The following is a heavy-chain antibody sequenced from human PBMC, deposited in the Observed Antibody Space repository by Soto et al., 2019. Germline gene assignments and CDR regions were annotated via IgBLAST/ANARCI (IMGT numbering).Heavy chain of an antibody. CDR1: GGSFSGYY. J-gene: IGHJ6*03. D-gene: IGHD2-2*01. V-gene: IGHV4-34*01. Sequence: SETLSLTCAVYGGSFSGYYWSWIRQPPGKGLEWIGEINHSGSTNYNPSLKSRVTISVDTSKNQFSLKLSSVTAADTAVYYCAREGTSRNYYYCYMDVSGKGTTVTVSS. CDR2: INHSGST. CDR3: AREGTSRNYYYCYMDV.